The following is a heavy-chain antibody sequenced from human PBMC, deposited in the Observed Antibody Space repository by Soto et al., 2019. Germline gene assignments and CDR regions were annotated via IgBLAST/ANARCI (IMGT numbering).Heavy chain of an antibody. CDR2: IIPIFGTA. CDR3: ARGGVVVPASYYYYGMDV. CDR1: GGTFSSYA. J-gene: IGHJ6*02. Sequence: QVQLVQSGAEVKKPGSSVKVSCKASGGTFSSYAISWVRQAPGQGLEWMGVIIPIFGTANYAQKFQGRVTITADKSTSTAYMELSSLRSEDTAVYYCARGGVVVPASYYYYGMDVWGQGTTVTVSS. D-gene: IGHD2-2*01. V-gene: IGHV1-69*06.